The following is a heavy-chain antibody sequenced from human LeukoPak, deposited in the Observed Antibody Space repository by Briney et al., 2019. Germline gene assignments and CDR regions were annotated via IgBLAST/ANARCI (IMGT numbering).Heavy chain of an antibody. V-gene: IGHV1-18*01. D-gene: IGHD6-6*01. CDR3: ARVGAARPGYYYCYYMDV. CDR1: GYTFTSYG. CDR2: ISAYNGNT. Sequence: ASVKVSCKASGYTFTSYGISWVRQAPGQGLEWMGWISAYNGNTNYAQKLQGRVTMTTDTSTSTAYMELRSMRSDDTAVYYCARVGAARPGYYYCYYMDVWGKGTTVTVSS. J-gene: IGHJ6*03.